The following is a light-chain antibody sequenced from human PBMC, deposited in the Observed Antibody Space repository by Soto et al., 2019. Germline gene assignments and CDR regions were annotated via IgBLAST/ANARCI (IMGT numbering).Light chain of an antibody. J-gene: IGKJ2*01. V-gene: IGKV1-39*01. CDR3: QQSYSTPQT. Sequence: DIQMTQSPSSLSASVGDRVTITCRASQSISSYLNWYQQKPGKAPKLLIYAASILQSGVPPRFSGSGSGTDFTLTISSLQPEDFATYYCQQSYSTPQTFGQGTKLEIK. CDR1: QSISSY. CDR2: AAS.